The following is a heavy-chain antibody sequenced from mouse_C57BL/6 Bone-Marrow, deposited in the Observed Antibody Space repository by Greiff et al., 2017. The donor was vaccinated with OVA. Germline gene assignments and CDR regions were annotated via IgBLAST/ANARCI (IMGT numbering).Heavy chain of an antibody. CDR1: GFTFSDYY. D-gene: IGHD1-1*01. CDR3: ARHTTVDAMDY. CDR2: ISNGGGST. J-gene: IGHJ4*01. V-gene: IGHV5-12*01. Sequence: DVKLVESGGGLVQPGGSLKLSCAASGFTFSDYYMYWVRQTPEKRLEWVAYISNGGGSTYYPDTVKGRFTISRDNAKNTLYLQMSRLKSEDTALYYCARHTTVDAMDYWGQGTSVTVSS.